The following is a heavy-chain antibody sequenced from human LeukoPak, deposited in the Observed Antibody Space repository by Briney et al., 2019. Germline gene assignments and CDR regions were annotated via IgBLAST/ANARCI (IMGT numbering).Heavy chain of an antibody. CDR2: IYYSGST. CDR3: ARTIRYCSSTSCSAFLDY. J-gene: IGHJ4*02. V-gene: IGHV4-59*11. D-gene: IGHD2-2*01. Sequence: SETLSLTCTVSGGSISSHYWSWIRQPPGKGLEWIGYIYYSGSTNYNPSLKSRVTLSVDTSKNQFSLKLSSVTAADTAVYYCARTIRYCSSTSCSAFLDYWGQGTLVTVCS. CDR1: GGSISSHY.